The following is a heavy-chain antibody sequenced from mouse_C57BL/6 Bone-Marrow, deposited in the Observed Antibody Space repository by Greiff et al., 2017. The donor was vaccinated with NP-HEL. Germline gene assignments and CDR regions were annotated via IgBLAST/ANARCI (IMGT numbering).Heavy chain of an antibody. V-gene: IGHV5-4*01. Sequence: EVQLVESGGGLVKPGGSLKLSCAASGFTFSSYAMSWVRQTPEKRLEWVATISDGGSYTYYPDNVKGRFTISRDNAKNNLYLQMSHLKSEDTAMYYCARRSSGYYAMDYWGQGTSVTVSS. CDR3: ARRSSGYYAMDY. CDR2: ISDGGSYT. D-gene: IGHD6-1*01. J-gene: IGHJ4*01. CDR1: GFTFSSYA.